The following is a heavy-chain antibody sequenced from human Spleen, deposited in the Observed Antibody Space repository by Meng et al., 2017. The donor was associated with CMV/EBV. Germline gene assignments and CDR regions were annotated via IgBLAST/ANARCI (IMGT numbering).Heavy chain of an antibody. CDR1: GFTLSSYD. Sequence: GESLKISCAASGFTLSSYDMSWVRQAPGKGLEWVSALSGSGGSTYYEDFVKGRFTITRDNSKNTLYQQMNSLRAEDTAVYYCARDTGATVTTWFLRESHHYYYYGMDVWGQGTTVTVSS. CDR2: LSGSGGST. CDR3: ARDTGATVTTWFLRESHHYYYYGMDV. V-gene: IGHV3-23*01. J-gene: IGHJ6*02. D-gene: IGHD4-11*01.